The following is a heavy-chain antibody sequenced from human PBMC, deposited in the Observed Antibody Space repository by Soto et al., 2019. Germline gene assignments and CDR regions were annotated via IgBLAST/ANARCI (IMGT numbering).Heavy chain of an antibody. Sequence: SETLSLTCNVSGGSISKFYWAWIRKTAGNGLEWMGRVYATGTTDYNPSLRSRVAMSVDISKKTFSLRLRSVTGADSGVYYCVRDGSKSLRDWFDPWGQGILVTV. V-gene: IGHV4-4*07. J-gene: IGHJ5*02. CDR3: VRDGSKSLRDWFDP. CDR2: VYATGTT. CDR1: GGSISKFY.